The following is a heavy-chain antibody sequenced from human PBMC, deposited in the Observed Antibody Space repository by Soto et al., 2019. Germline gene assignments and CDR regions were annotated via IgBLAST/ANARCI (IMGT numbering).Heavy chain of an antibody. CDR1: GFTFTSSA. CDR3: AADMAPTGPYNWFDP. V-gene: IGHV1-58*02. Sequence: SVKVSCKASGFTFTSSAIQWVRQARGQRLEWIGWIVVGSGNTNYAQKFQERVTITRDMPTSTAYMELSSLRSEDTAVYYCAADMAPTGPYNWFDPWGQGTLVTVSS. D-gene: IGHD1-1*01. J-gene: IGHJ5*02. CDR2: IVVGSGNT.